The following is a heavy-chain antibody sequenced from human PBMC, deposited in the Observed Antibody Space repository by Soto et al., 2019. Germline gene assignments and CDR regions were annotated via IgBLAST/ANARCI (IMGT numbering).Heavy chain of an antibody. Sequence: AGVKVPCTASGYTLTSYHITWVRQATGQGLEWMGWMNPHSGNTGYAQKFQGRVTMTMNTSISTAYMELSSLRSEDTAVYFCATESASTYGYFDHWGQGIQVTVSS. CDR2: MNPHSGNT. J-gene: IGHJ4*02. D-gene: IGHD3-10*01. CDR3: ATESASTYGYFDH. CDR1: GYTLTSYH. V-gene: IGHV1-8*01.